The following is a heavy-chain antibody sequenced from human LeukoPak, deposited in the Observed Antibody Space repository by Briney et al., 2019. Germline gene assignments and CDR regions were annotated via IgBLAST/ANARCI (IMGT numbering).Heavy chain of an antibody. CDR1: GFTFDDYA. V-gene: IGHV3-43*02. CDR3: AKDMGPYGDYANDY. Sequence: PGGSLRLSCAASGFTFDDYAMHWVRQAPGKGLEWVSLISGDGGSTYYADSVKGRFTISRDNSKNSLYLQMNSLRTEDPALYYCAKDMGPYGDYANDYWGQETLVTVSS. CDR2: ISGDGGST. D-gene: IGHD4-17*01. J-gene: IGHJ4*02.